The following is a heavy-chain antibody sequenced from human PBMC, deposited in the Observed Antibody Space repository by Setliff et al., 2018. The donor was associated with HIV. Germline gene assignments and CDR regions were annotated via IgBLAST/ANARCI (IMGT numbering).Heavy chain of an antibody. D-gene: IGHD3-16*01. CDR2: IYYDGRT. CDR1: GGSIRTGAYY. Sequence: SSETLSLTCTVSGGSIRTGAYYWGWIRQPPGKGLEWIGSIYYDGRTFYKPSLKSRLTISVDTSKNQFSLSLNSVTAADMAVYFCARGGAVSADFDSWGQGTLVTVSS. J-gene: IGHJ5*01. V-gene: IGHV4-39*07. CDR3: ARGGAVSADFDS.